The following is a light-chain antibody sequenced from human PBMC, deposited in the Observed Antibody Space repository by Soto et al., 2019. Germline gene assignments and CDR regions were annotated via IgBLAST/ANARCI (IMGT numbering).Light chain of an antibody. CDR1: QSVSSY. CDR3: QQRSNWPLT. J-gene: IGKJ4*01. CDR2: DAS. Sequence: ESGLTQYPSTLSLSAGERATLACRASQSVSSYLAWYQQKPGQAPRLLIYDASNRATGIPARFSGSGSGTDFTLTISSLEPEDFAVYYCQQRSNWPLTFGGVTKVDIK. V-gene: IGKV3-11*01.